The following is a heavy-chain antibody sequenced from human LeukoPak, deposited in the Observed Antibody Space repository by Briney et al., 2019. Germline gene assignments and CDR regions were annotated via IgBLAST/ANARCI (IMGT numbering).Heavy chain of an antibody. Sequence: SETLSLTCTVSGGSISSYYWSWIRQPPGKGLEWIGCIYYSGSTNYNPSLKSRVTISVDTSKNQFFLKLSSVTAADTAVYYCARRSRMTTIDAFDIWGQGTMVTVSS. J-gene: IGHJ3*02. CDR1: GGSISSYY. CDR2: IYYSGST. CDR3: ARRSRMTTIDAFDI. D-gene: IGHD5-24*01. V-gene: IGHV4-59*08.